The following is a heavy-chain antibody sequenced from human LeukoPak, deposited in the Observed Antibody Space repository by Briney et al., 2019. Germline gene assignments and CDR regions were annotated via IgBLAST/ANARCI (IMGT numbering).Heavy chain of an antibody. V-gene: IGHV3-23*01. CDR2: ISGSGGST. CDR1: GFTFSSYA. D-gene: IGHD2-15*01. Sequence: PGGSLRLSCAASGFTFSSYAMSWVRQAPGKGLEWVSAISGSGGSTYYADSVKGRFTISRDNSENTLYLQMNSLRAEDTAVYYCAKDMSPLVGEGDFDYWGQGTLVTVSS. J-gene: IGHJ4*02. CDR3: AKDMSPLVGEGDFDY.